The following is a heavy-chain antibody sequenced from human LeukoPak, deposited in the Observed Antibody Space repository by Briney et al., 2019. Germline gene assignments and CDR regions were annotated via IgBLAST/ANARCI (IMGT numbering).Heavy chain of an antibody. CDR2: MNPNSGNT. D-gene: IGHD1-26*01. CDR3: ARGDSGSYPWYFDY. V-gene: IGHV1-8*01. CDR1: GCTFTSYD. J-gene: IGHJ4*02. Sequence: ASVKVSCKASGCTFTSYDINWVRQATGQGLEWMGWMNPNSGNTGYAQKFQGRVTMTRNTSISTAYMELSSLRSEDTAVYYCARGDSGSYPWYFDYWGQGTLVTVSS.